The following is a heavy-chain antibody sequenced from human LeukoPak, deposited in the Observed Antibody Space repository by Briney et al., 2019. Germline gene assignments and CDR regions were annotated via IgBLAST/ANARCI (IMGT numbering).Heavy chain of an antibody. CDR2: IIPIFDTA. CDR1: GGTFSNYA. CDR3: ARGRSGYVGGYYYYYMDV. V-gene: IGHV1-69*01. J-gene: IGHJ6*03. D-gene: IGHD5-12*01. Sequence: GASVKVSCKASGGTFSNYAISWVRQAPGHGLEWMGGIIPIFDTADYAQNFQGRVTITADESTSTAYMELSSLRSEDTAVYYCARGRSGYVGGYYYYYMDVWGKGTTVTISS.